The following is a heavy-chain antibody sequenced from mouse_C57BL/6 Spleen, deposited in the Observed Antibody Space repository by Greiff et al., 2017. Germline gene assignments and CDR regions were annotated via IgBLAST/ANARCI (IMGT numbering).Heavy chain of an antibody. CDR3: TIRDSNYPFDD. J-gene: IGHJ2*01. Sequence: VQLQQSGAELVRPGASVKLSCTASGFNIKDYYMHWVKQRPEQGLEWIGRIDPEDGDTEYAPKFQGKATMTADTSSNTAYLQLSSLTSEDTAVYYCTIRDSNYPFDDWGQGTTLTVSS. D-gene: IGHD2-5*01. CDR2: IDPEDGDT. V-gene: IGHV14-1*01. CDR1: GFNIKDYY.